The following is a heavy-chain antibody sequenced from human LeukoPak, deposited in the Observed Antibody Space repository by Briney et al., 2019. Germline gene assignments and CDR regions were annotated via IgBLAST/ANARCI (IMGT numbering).Heavy chain of an antibody. CDR3: ARWISSSPFYYFDY. V-gene: IGHV5-51*01. D-gene: IGHD6-6*01. Sequence: GESLRIPCKGSGYSLIHYSIGGVRQMPGKGLEWMGIIYPGGSDTRYSPSFQGQVTISADKSISTAYLQWSSLKASDTAMYYCARWISSSPFYYFDYWGQETLVTVSS. J-gene: IGHJ4*02. CDR1: GYSLIHYS. CDR2: IYPGGSDT.